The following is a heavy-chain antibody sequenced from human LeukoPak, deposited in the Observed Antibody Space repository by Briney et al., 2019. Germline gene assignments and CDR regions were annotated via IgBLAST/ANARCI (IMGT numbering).Heavy chain of an antibody. V-gene: IGHV1-18*01. CDR1: GYTFTSYG. J-gene: IGHJ4*02. CDR3: ARGSGSPHFAPDFDY. D-gene: IGHD1-26*01. CDR2: ISTYNDNT. Sequence: ASVKVSCKASGYTFTSYGISWVRQAPGQGLEWMGWISTYNDNTNYAQKLQGRVTMTTDTSTSTAYMELRSLGSDDTAVYYCARGSGSPHFAPDFDYWGQGTLVTVSS.